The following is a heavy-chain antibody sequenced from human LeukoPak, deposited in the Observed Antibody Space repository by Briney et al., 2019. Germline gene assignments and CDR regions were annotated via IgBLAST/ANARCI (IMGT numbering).Heavy chain of an antibody. Sequence: GESLKISCKGSGYSFTSYWIGWVRQMPGNGLEWMGIIYPGDSDTRYSPSFQGQVTISADKSISTAYLQWSSLKASDTAMYYCARHGPDSSGYYYPSAFDIWGQGTMVTVSS. CDR2: IYPGDSDT. D-gene: IGHD3-22*01. J-gene: IGHJ3*02. CDR1: GYSFTSYW. CDR3: ARHGPDSSGYYYPSAFDI. V-gene: IGHV5-51*01.